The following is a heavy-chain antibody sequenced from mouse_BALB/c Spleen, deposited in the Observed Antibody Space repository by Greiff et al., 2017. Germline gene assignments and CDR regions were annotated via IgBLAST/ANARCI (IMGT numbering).Heavy chain of an antibody. CDR3: ARSDYRYDAFAY. D-gene: IGHD2-14*01. CDR1: GYTFTSYW. J-gene: IGHJ3*01. V-gene: IGHV1-7*01. Sequence: VKLMESGAELAKPGASVKMSCKASGYTFTSYWMHWVKQRPGQGLEWIGYINPSTGYTEYNQKFKDKATLTADKSSSTAYMQLSSLTSEDSAVYYCARSDYRYDAFAYWGQGTLVTVSA. CDR2: INPSTGYT.